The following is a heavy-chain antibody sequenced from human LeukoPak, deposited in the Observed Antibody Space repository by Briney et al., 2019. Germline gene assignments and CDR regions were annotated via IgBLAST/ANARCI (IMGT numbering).Heavy chain of an antibody. CDR3: ARDSDYYDSRGSLGAY. CDR2: IYSGGST. Sequence: AGGCLRLSCAASGFTVSSNYMSWVRQAPGKGLEWVSVIYSGGSTYYADSVKGRFTISRDNSKNTLYLQMNSLRAEDTAVYYCARDSDYYDSRGSLGAYWGQGTLVTVSS. CDR1: GFTVSSNY. D-gene: IGHD3-22*01. V-gene: IGHV3-53*01. J-gene: IGHJ4*02.